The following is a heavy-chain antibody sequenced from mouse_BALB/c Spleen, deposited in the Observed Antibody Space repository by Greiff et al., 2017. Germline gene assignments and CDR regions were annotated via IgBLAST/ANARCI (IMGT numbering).Heavy chain of an antibody. J-gene: IGHJ3*01. D-gene: IGHD1-1*01. V-gene: IGHV5-12-1*01. CDR3: ARHESPLFLTTVEGPWFAY. CDR2: ISSGGGST. CDR1: GFAFSSYD. Sequence: EVMLVESGGGLVKPGGSLKLSCAASGFAFSSYDMSWVRQTPEKRLEWVAYISSGGGSTYYPDTVKGRFTISRDNAKNTLYLQMSSLKSEDTAMYYCARHESPLFLTTVEGPWFAYWGQGTLVTVSA.